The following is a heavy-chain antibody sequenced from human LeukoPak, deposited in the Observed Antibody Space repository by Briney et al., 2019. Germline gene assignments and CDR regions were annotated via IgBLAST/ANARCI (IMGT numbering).Heavy chain of an antibody. CDR1: GYTFTSYD. D-gene: IGHD5-18*01. J-gene: IGHJ4*02. Sequence: ASVKVSCKASGYTFTSYDINWVRQAPGQGLEWMGWMNPNSDNAGYAQKFQGRVTMTRNPSISTAYMELSSLRSEDTAVYYCARNVRDTGAFDYWGQGTLVTVSS. CDR2: MNPNSDNA. V-gene: IGHV1-8*01. CDR3: ARNVRDTGAFDY.